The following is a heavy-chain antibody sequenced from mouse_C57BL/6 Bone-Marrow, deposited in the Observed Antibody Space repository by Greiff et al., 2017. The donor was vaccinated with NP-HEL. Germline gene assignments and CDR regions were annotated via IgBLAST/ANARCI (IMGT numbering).Heavy chain of an antibody. Sequence: EVQGVESGGDLVKPGGSLKLSCAASGFTFSSYGMSWVRQTPDKRLEWVATISSGGSYTYYPDSVTGRFTISRDNAKNTLYLQMSSLKSEDTAMYYCARRSPFDYWGQGTTLTVSS. CDR1: GFTFSSYG. V-gene: IGHV5-6*01. J-gene: IGHJ2*01. CDR2: ISSGGSYT. CDR3: ARRSPFDY.